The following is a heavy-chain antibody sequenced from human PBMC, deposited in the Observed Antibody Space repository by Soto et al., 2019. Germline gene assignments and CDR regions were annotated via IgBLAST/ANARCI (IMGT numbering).Heavy chain of an antibody. CDR2: IYYSGST. CDR3: ARESSGYYINWFDP. D-gene: IGHD3-22*01. V-gene: IGHV4-59*12. J-gene: IGHJ5*02. CDR1: GGSISSYY. Sequence: SETLSLTCTVSGGSISSYYWSWIRQPPGKGLEWIGYIYYSGSTNYNPSLKSRVTISVDTSKNQFSLKLSSVTAADTAVYYCARESSGYYINWFDPWGQGTLVTVSS.